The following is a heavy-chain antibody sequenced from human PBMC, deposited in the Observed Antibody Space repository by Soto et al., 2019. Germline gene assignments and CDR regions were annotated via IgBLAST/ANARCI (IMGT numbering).Heavy chain of an antibody. CDR1: GYTFTGYF. J-gene: IGHJ5*01. D-gene: IGHD1-26*01. Sequence: ASVNVSCKTSGYTFTGYFIHWVRQAPGQGLEWMAYINPNSGATKYAQKFQGRVTLTRDTSINTAYMEMSMLTSNDTAVYYCRALGISDSWGQGTLVTVSS. CDR2: INPNSGAT. CDR3: RALGISDS. V-gene: IGHV1-2*02.